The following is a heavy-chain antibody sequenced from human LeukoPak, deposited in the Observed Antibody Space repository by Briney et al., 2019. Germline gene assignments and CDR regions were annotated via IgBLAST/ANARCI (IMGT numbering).Heavy chain of an antibody. V-gene: IGHV3-53*01. D-gene: IGHD6-13*01. J-gene: IGHJ5*02. CDR2: FYTGEST. Sequence: GGPLRLSCAVSGFTVSSKFMSWVRQAPGKGLEWVSTFYTGESTYYADSVKGRFTISRDNSRNTLFLQMNNLIAEDTAVYYCVTSGGSSWFGFWFDPWGQGTLVTVSS. CDR1: GFTVSSKF. CDR3: VTSGGSSWFGFWFDP.